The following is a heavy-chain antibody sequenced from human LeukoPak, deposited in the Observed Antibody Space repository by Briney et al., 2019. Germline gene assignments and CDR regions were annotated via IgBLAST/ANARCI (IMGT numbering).Heavy chain of an antibody. CDR3: ARSAILDYYYGSGRFFDY. CDR2: INPDGGNT. V-gene: IGHV1-46*01. J-gene: IGHJ4*02. D-gene: IGHD3-10*01. Sequence: ASVKVSCKASGYTFTTYYIHWVRQAPGQGLEWVGQINPDGGNTRYAQRFHGRVLLSTDTSTTTVYMEVSSLTSEDTAVYYCARSAILDYYYGSGRFFDYWGQGSLVTVSS. CDR1: GYTFTTYY.